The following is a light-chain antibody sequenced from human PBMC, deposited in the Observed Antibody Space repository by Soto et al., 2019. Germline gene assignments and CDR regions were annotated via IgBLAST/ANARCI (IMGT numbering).Light chain of an antibody. CDR1: QSVSSN. J-gene: IGKJ1*01. V-gene: IGKV3-15*01. CDR2: GAS. CDR3: QQDNNWPPWT. Sequence: EIVMTQSPATLSVSPGERATLSCRASQSVSSNLAWYQQKPGQAPRLLIYGASTRATGIPARFSGSGSGTESTLTISSLQSEDFAVYYCQQDNNWPPWTFGQGTKVEIK.